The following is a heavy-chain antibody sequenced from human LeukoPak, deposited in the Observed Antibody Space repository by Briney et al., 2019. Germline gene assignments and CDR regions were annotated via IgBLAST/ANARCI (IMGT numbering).Heavy chain of an antibody. CDR1: GFTFSSYA. D-gene: IGHD3-10*01. V-gene: IGHV3-23*01. Sequence: GGSLRLSCAASGFTFSSYAMSWVRQAPGKGLEWVLAISGSGGSTYYADSVKGRFTISRDNSKNTLYLQMNSLRAEDTAVYYCAKSRITMVRGVITNFDYWGQGTLVTVSS. CDR3: AKSRITMVRGVITNFDY. J-gene: IGHJ4*02. CDR2: ISGSGGST.